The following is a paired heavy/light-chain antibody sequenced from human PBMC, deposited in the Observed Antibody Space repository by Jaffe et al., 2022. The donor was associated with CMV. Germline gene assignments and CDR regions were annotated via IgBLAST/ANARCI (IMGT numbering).Heavy chain of an antibody. Sequence: QVQLVQSGGEVKKPGASVKVSCKASGYTFTSYSMHWVRQAPGQGLEWMGIINPSSGSTTYARKFQGRVAMTRDTSTTTVYMELSSLRYEDTAVYYCAREYGGNAADHWGQGTLVTVSS. CDR3: AREYGGNAADH. J-gene: IGHJ4*02. V-gene: IGHV1-46*01. CDR2: INPSSGST. CDR1: GYTFTSYS. D-gene: IGHD3-10*01.
Light chain of an antibody. Sequence: DFVVTQTPVSLSVTPGQPASISCKSSQSLLHSDGKTYLYWYLQKPGQPPQLLIYEVSNRFSGVPDRFSGSGSGTYFTLKISRVEAEDVGVYYCMQTIQLPITFGQGTRLDIK. CDR1: QSLLHSDGKTY. V-gene: IGKV2D-29*01. CDR2: EVS. CDR3: MQTIQLPIT. J-gene: IGKJ5*01.